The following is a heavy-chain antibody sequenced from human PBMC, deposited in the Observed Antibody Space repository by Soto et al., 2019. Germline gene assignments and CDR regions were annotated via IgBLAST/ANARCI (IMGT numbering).Heavy chain of an antibody. Sequence: SETLSLTCTVSGGSVSNSSYYGVWIRQSPGKVLEWIGSVYYRGRSYSKSSVKSRVTISVDTSKNQFSLNLNSVTASDTAVYFCVSQRTSVLTQAYFDYWGPGALVTVSS. J-gene: IGHJ4*02. V-gene: IGHV4-39*01. CDR2: VYYRGRS. D-gene: IGHD2-8*01. CDR3: VSQRTSVLTQAYFDY. CDR1: GGSVSNSSYY.